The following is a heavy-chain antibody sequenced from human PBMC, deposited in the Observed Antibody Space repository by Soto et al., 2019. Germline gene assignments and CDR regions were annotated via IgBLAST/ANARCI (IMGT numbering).Heavy chain of an antibody. CDR3: ARGAARQPYNWFDP. CDR1: GGSISSYY. V-gene: IGHV4-59*01. J-gene: IGHJ5*02. D-gene: IGHD6-25*01. CDR2: IYYSGST. Sequence: SETLSLTCTVSGGSISSYYWSWIRQPPGKGLEWIGYIYYSGSTNYNPSLKSRVTISVDTSKNQFSLKLSSVTAADTAVYYWARGAARQPYNWFDPWGQGTLVTVS.